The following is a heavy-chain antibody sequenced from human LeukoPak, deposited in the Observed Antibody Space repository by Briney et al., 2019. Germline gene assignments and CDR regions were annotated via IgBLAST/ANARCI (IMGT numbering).Heavy chain of an antibody. CDR3: ARAKTSGYYYGYFDY. CDR1: GGSISSYY. V-gene: IGHV4-4*07. CDR2: IYTSGST. D-gene: IGHD3-22*01. J-gene: IGHJ4*02. Sequence: SETLSLTCTVSGGSISSYYWSWIRQPAGKGLEWIGRIYTSGSTNYNPSLKSRVTISVDKSKNQFSLKLSSVTAADTAVYYCARAKTSGYYYGYFDYWGQGILVTVSS.